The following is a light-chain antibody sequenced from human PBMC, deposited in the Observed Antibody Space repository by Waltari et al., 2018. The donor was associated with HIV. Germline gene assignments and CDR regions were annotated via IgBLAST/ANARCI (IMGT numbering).Light chain of an antibody. CDR3: SSYTRSISVA. V-gene: IGLV2-14*01. J-gene: IGLJ2*01. CDR1: SDDVGGYDH. CDR2: GVR. Sequence: QSALTQPASVSGSPGQTVTITCPGTSDDVGGYDHVAWYQHHTDTRPRLILFGVRRRPSGVDGRFSASKSGNVASLTITGLRPDDEAHYFCSSYTRSISVAFGGGTRLTVL.